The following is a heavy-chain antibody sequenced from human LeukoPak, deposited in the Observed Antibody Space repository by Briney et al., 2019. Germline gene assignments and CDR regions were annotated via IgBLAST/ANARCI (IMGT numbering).Heavy chain of an antibody. CDR3: ARGRGRVGATRSYYYYMDV. Sequence: SETLSLTCTVSGGSISSYYWSWIRQPAGKGLEWIGRIYTSGSTNYNPSLKSRVTMSVDTSKNQFSLKLSSVTAADTAVYYCARGRGRVGATRSYYYYMDVWGKGTTVTISS. CDR1: GGSISSYY. CDR2: IYTSGST. D-gene: IGHD1-26*01. J-gene: IGHJ6*03. V-gene: IGHV4-4*07.